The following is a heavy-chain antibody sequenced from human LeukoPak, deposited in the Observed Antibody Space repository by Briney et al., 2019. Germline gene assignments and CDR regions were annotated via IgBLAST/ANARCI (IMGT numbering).Heavy chain of an antibody. CDR2: IWYDGSNK. CDR1: GFTFSNYG. Sequence: GGSLRLSCAASGFTFSNYGMHWVRQAPGKGLEWVTVIWYDGSNKYYADSVKGRFTISRDNSKNTLYLQMNSLRAEDTAVYYCAKDLVWFGELNDAFDIWGQGTMVTVSS. CDR3: AKDLVWFGELNDAFDI. V-gene: IGHV3-30*02. D-gene: IGHD3-10*01. J-gene: IGHJ3*02.